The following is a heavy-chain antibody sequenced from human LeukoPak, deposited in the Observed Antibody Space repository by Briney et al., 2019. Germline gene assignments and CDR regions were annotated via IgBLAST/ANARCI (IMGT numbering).Heavy chain of an antibody. J-gene: IGHJ5*02. CDR3: ARPRRDYYDSSGYYYTHNWFDP. Sequence: PSETLSLTCAVYGGSFSGYYWSWIRQPPGKELEWIGEINHSGSTNYNPSLKSRVTISVDTSKNQFSLKLSSVTAADTAVYYCARPRRDYYDSSGYYYTHNWFDPWGQGTLVTVSS. V-gene: IGHV4-34*01. CDR2: INHSGST. CDR1: GGSFSGYY. D-gene: IGHD3-22*01.